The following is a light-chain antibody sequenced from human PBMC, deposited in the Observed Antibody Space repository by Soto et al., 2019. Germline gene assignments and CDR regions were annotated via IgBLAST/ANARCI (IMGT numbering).Light chain of an antibody. Sequence: TITCRASQDISNYLAWYQQKPGTAPKLLIYVASTLQSGVPSRFSGSGSGTDFTLTISSLQPEDFATYYCQQFNTSPFTFGPGTKVDIK. CDR2: VAS. J-gene: IGKJ3*01. CDR1: QDISNY. CDR3: QQFNTSPFT. V-gene: IGKV1-9*01.